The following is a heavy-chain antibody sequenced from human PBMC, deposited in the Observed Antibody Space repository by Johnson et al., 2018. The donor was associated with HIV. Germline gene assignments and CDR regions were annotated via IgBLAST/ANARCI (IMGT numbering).Heavy chain of an antibody. CDR3: ARSQIDAFDI. CDR2: IYSGGST. V-gene: IGHV3-66*01. J-gene: IGHJ3*02. Sequence: VLLVESGGGLVQHGGSLRLSCAASGFTVSSNYMSWVRQAPGKGLEWVSVIYSGGSTYYADSVKGRFTISRDNSKNTLYLQMNSLRAEDTAVYYCARSQIDAFDIWGQGTMVTVSS. CDR1: GFTVSSNY.